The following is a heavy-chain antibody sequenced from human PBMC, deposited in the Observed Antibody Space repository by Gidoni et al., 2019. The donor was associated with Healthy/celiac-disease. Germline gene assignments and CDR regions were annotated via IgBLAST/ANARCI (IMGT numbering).Heavy chain of an antibody. CDR2: IKSKTDGGTT. D-gene: IGHD2-2*01. V-gene: IGHV3-15*01. CDR3: TTDLRYCSSTSCLFDY. Sequence: EVQLVESGGGLVKPGGSLRLSCAASGFTFSNAWMSWVRQAPGKGLEWVGRIKSKTDGGTTDYAAPVKGRFTISRDDSKNTLYLQMNSLKTEDTAVYYCTTDLRYCSSTSCLFDYWGQGTLVTVSS. CDR1: GFTFSNAW. J-gene: IGHJ4*02.